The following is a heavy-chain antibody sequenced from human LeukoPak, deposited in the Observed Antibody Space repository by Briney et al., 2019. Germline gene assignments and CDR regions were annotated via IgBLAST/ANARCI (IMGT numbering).Heavy chain of an antibody. Sequence: GFSVKVSCKASGGTFSNYAIRWVRQAPGQGLEWMGGIIPIFGTAHYAHNFQGRVTITADESTTTAYMELSSLRPQDKAGYYRSTSSVYSSSSEPLNSWLDPWGQGTLLTVSS. CDR3: STSSVYSSSSEPLNSWLDP. CDR2: IIPIFGTA. V-gene: IGHV1-69*01. CDR1: GGTFSNYA. J-gene: IGHJ5*02. D-gene: IGHD6-6*01.